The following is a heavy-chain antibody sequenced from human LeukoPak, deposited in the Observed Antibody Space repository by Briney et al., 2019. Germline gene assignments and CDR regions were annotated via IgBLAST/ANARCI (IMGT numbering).Heavy chain of an antibody. CDR3: ARAPYYYDSSGYLNWFDP. CDR1: GDSVYSNSAA. D-gene: IGHD3-22*01. J-gene: IGHJ5*02. Sequence: SQTLSLTCAISGDSVYSNSAAWNWIRQSPSRGLEWLGRTYYRSKWYNDYAVSVKSRITINPDTSKNQFSLQLNSVTPEYTAVYYCARAPYYYDSSGYLNWFDPWGQGTLVTVSS. CDR2: TYYRSKWYN. V-gene: IGHV6-1*01.